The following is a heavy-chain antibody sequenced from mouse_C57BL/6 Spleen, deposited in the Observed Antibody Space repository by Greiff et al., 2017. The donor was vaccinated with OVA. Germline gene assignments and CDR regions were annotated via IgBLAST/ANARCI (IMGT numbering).Heavy chain of an antibody. V-gene: IGHV7-3*01. J-gene: IGHJ2*01. CDR3: ARLYYGSVDY. CDR1: GFTFTDYY. Sequence: EVHLVESGGGLVQPGGSLSLSCAASGFTFTDYYMSWVRQPPGKALEWLGFIRNKANGYTTEYSASVKGRFTISRDNSQSILYLQMNALRAEDSATYYCARLYYGSVDYWGQGTTLTVSS. CDR2: IRNKANGYTT. D-gene: IGHD1-1*01.